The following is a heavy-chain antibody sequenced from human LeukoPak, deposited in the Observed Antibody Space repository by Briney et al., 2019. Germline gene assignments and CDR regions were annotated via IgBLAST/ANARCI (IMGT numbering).Heavy chain of an antibody. V-gene: IGHV3-30*04. CDR2: ISYDGSNK. D-gene: IGHD4-11*01. CDR1: GFTFSSYA. CDR3: ARDRRYGNGGYYYGMDV. J-gene: IGHJ6*02. Sequence: GGSLRLSCAASGFTFSSYAMHWVRQAPGKGLEWVAVISYDGSNKYYADSVKGRFTISRDNSKNTLYLQMNSLRAEDTAVYYCARDRRYGNGGYYYGMDVWGQGITVTVSS.